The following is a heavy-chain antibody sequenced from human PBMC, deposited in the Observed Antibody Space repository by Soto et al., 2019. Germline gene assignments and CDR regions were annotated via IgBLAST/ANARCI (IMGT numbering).Heavy chain of an antibody. Sequence: QVQLVQSGAEVKKPGASVKVSCKASGYTFTDYYMNWVRQAPGQGLERMGWINPNNGVTNYAQKFQGRVTMTRDTSNSTAYMDLSRLRSDDTALYYCARGALTVANWFDPWGQGTQVTVSS. J-gene: IGHJ5*02. D-gene: IGHD6-19*01. CDR2: INPNNGVT. CDR3: ARGALTVANWFDP. V-gene: IGHV1-2*02. CDR1: GYTFTDYY.